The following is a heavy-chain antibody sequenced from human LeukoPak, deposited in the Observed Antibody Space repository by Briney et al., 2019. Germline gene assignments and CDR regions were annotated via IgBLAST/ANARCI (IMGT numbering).Heavy chain of an antibody. CDR3: TTDYGDEDFDY. J-gene: IGHJ4*02. CDR1: GFTFSNAW. Sequence: GGSLRLSCAASGFTFSNAWMSWVRQAPGKGLEWVGRIKSKTDGGTTDYAAPVKGRFTISRDDSKTTLYLQMNSVKTEDTAVYYCTTDYGDEDFDYWGQGTLVTVSS. CDR2: IKSKTDGGTT. V-gene: IGHV3-15*01. D-gene: IGHD4-17*01.